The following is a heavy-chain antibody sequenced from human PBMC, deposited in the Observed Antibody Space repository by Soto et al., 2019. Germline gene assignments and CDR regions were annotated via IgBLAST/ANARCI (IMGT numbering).Heavy chain of an antibody. CDR3: ARVHQILGYCSSTSCYAPDFDY. CDR1: GFTFSSYW. D-gene: IGHD2-2*01. CDR2: INSDGSST. J-gene: IGHJ4*02. Sequence: GGSLRLSCAASGFTFSSYWMHWVRQAPGKGLVWVSRINSDGSSTSYADSVKGRFTISRDNAKNTLYLQMNSLRAEDTAVYYCARVHQILGYCSSTSCYAPDFDYWGQGTLVTAPQ. V-gene: IGHV3-74*01.